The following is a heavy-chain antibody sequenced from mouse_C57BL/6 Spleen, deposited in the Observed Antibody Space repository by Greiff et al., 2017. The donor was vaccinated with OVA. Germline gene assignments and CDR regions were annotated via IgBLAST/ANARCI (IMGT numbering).Heavy chain of an antibody. CDR1: GFTFSSYG. J-gene: IGHJ3*01. Sequence: EVQLVESGGDLVKPGGSLKLSCAASGFTFSSYGMSWVRQTPDKRLEWVATISSGGSYTYYPDSVKGRFTISRDNAKNTLYLQMSSLKSEDTAMYYCARHEGSAWFAYWGQGTLVTVSA. CDR3: ARHEGSAWFAY. V-gene: IGHV5-6*01. CDR2: ISSGGSYT.